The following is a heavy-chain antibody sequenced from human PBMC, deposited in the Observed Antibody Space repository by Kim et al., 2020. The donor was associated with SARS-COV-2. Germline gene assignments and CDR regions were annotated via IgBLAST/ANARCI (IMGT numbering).Heavy chain of an antibody. CDR3: ARGNSVPAAIRGRAFDI. CDR1: GGSISSGGHY. V-gene: IGHV4-31*03. D-gene: IGHD2-2*01. Sequence: SETLSLTCTVSGGSISSGGHYWSWIRQHPGEGLEWIGYIYYSGSTYYKSSLKSRATISLDTSKNQFSLELSSVTAADTAVYYCARGNSVPAAIRGRAFDIWGQGTMVTVSS. CDR2: IYYSGST. J-gene: IGHJ3*02.